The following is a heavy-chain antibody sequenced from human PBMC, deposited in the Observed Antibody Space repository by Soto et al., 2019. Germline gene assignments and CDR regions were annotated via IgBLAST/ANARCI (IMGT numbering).Heavy chain of an antibody. CDR2: ISYDGSNK. D-gene: IGHD6-13*01. CDR3: ANSLDSSSWVFDY. V-gene: IGHV3-30*18. J-gene: IGHJ4*02. Sequence: QVQLVESGGGVVQPGRSLRLSCAASGFTFSSYGMHWVRQAPGKGLEWVAVISYDGSNKYYADSVKGRFTISRDNSKNTLYLQMNSLRAEDTAVYYCANSLDSSSWVFDYWGQGTLVTVSS. CDR1: GFTFSSYG.